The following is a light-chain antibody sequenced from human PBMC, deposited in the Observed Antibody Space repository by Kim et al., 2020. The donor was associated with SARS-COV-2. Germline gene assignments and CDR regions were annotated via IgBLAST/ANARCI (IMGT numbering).Light chain of an antibody. Sequence: QSVLTQPPSASGTPGQRVTISCSGSSSNIGSHTVSWYLQLPGAAPKLLIYSNFQRSSGVPDRFSGSKSGTSASLAISGLQSDDEADYYCATWDDSLNGWVFGGGTQLTVL. CDR1: SSNIGSHT. V-gene: IGLV1-44*01. CDR3: ATWDDSLNGWV. CDR2: SNF. J-gene: IGLJ3*02.